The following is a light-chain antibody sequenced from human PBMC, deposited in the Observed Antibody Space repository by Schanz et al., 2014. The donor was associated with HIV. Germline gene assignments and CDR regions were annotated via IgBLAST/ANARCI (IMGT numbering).Light chain of an antibody. J-gene: IGKJ1*01. Sequence: PGERATLSCRASQSVGSNFLPWNQQTPGQAPRPLISGASSRATGIPDRFSGSGSGTDFTLTISRLEPEDFAVYYCQQYAASPRTFGQGTRVEIK. CDR2: GAS. CDR3: QQYAASPRT. V-gene: IGKV3-20*01. CDR1: QSVGSNF.